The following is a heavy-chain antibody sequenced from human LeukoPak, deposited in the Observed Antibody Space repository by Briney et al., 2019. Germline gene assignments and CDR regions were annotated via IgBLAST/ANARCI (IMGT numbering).Heavy chain of an antibody. CDR3: ASDGGDTNCDY. J-gene: IGHJ4*02. CDR2: VNAGNGNT. V-gene: IGHV1-3*01. Sequence: EASVKVSCKASGYTFTSYVMHWVRQAPGQRLEWMGWVNAGNGNTKYSQNFQGRVTITRDTSASTVYMELSSLRSEDTAVYYCASDGGDTNCDYGGQGTLVTVSS. D-gene: IGHD2-21*02. CDR1: GYTFTSYV.